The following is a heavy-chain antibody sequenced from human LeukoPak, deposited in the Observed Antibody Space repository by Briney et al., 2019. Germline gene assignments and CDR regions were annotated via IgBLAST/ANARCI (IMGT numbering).Heavy chain of an antibody. CDR2: IRTSGGVV. CDR1: GFTFTTYT. Sequence: GGSLRLSCAASGFTFTTYTMNWVRQPPGKGLEWISYIRTSGGVVSYTDSVKGRFTISTDSAKNSLYLQMNSLRDDDTAVYYCVREGIAAAFDYWGQGTLVTVSS. J-gene: IGHJ4*02. D-gene: IGHD6-13*01. CDR3: VREGIAAAFDY. V-gene: IGHV3-48*02.